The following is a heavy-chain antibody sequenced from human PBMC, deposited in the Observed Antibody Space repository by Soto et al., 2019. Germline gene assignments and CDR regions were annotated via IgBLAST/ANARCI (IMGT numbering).Heavy chain of an antibody. Sequence: QEKLPDTYSVSGGSISSSNWWSWVRQLPGKGLEWIGEIYHSGSTNYNPSLKSRVTISVDKSKNQFSLKLSSVTAADTAVYYCVRWQPAAISRVYPFDTLCQCPFVT. V-gene: IGHV4-4*03. CDR2: IYHSGST. J-gene: IGHJ5*02. CDR3: VRWQPAAISRVYPFDT. CDR1: GGSISSSNW. D-gene: IGHD2-2*02.